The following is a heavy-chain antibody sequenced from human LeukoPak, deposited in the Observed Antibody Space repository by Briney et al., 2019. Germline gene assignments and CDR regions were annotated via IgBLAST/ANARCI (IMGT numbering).Heavy chain of an antibody. CDR1: GGSFSSYV. V-gene: IGHV1-69*05. CDR2: IIPMLGTA. J-gene: IGHJ4*02. CDR3: ARGDYAGNIARG. Sequence: SVKVSCKASGGSFSSYVFSWVRKAPGQGLEWMGGIIPMLGTANYAQKFQGRVTITTDESASTAYMEVSSLKSEDTAVYYCARGDYAGNIARGWGQGTLVTVSS. D-gene: IGHD4-23*01.